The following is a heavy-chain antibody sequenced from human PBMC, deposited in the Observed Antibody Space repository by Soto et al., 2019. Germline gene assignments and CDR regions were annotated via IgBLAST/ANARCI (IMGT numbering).Heavy chain of an antibody. Sequence: QVQLQESGPGLVKPSETLSLTCTVSGGSISNYYWSWIRQPPGKGLEWIGYIYFSGSTNYNPSLMRRVTLSVDTSKNQFSLKLSSVTAADTAVYYCARRYGGAVDYWGQGTLVTVSS. J-gene: IGHJ4*02. CDR1: GGSISNYY. D-gene: IGHD3-10*01. CDR2: IYFSGST. CDR3: ARRYGGAVDY. V-gene: IGHV4-59*08.